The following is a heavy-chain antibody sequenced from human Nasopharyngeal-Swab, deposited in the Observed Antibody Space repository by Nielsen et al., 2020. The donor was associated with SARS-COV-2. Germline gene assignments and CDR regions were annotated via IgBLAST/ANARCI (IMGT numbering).Heavy chain of an antibody. J-gene: IGHJ4*02. D-gene: IGHD4-17*01. V-gene: IGHV3-74*01. CDR1: GFTFSRDW. Sequence: GGSLRLSCAASGFTFSRDWMHWVRQPPGKGLVGVSRISPDGRGTSFADSVKGRFTISSDSSKNTLYLQMDSLRGEDTAVYYCARDAPAHYGAFYWGRGTLVTVSS. CDR3: ARDAPAHYGAFY. CDR2: ISPDGRGT.